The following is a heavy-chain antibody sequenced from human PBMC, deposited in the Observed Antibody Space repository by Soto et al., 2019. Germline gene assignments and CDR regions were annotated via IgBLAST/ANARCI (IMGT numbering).Heavy chain of an antibody. CDR1: GGSIRSSGYY. D-gene: IGHD5-12*01. CDR2: IYYSGST. CDR3: AREGYSGFPRYYYYGMDV. Sequence: TLSLTCTVSGGSIRSSGYYWSWIRQHPGKGLEWIGYIYYSGSTYYNPSLKSRVTISVDTSKNQFSLKLSSVTAADTAVYYCAREGYSGFPRYYYYGMDVWGQGTTVTVSS. V-gene: IGHV4-31*03. J-gene: IGHJ6*02.